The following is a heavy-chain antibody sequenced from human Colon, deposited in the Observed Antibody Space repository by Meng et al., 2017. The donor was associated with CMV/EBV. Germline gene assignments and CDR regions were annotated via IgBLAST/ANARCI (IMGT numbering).Heavy chain of an antibody. Sequence: GESLKISCTASGFTFSTYDFHWVRQPTGKGLEWVSSIGTVGDTYSIGSVKGRFIISREDAKNSVYLQMNGLRDGDTGLYYCAADFWIGAGYWGQGALVTVSS. J-gene: IGHJ4*02. CDR3: AADFWIGAGY. V-gene: IGHV3-13*01. D-gene: IGHD3-3*01. CDR2: IGTVGDT. CDR1: GFTFSTYD.